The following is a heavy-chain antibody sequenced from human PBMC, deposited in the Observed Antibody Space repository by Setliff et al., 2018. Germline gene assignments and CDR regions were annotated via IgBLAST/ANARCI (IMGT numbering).Heavy chain of an antibody. J-gene: IGHJ4*02. V-gene: IGHV1-18*01. D-gene: IGHD2-2*01. CDR1: GYTFSDYG. CDR3: SRLVRFCIRTSCQRLSGGEF. Sequence: VASVKVSCKTSGYTFSDYGIAWVRQAPGQGLEWMGWISAHTGNTFYSPKFHGRVTLTTDTSTSTAYMELRSLGSDDTAVYYCSRLVRFCIRTSCQRLSGGEFWGQGTLVTVSS. CDR2: ISAHTGNT.